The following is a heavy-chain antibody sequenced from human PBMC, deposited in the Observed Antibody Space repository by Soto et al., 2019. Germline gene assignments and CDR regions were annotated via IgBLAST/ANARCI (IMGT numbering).Heavy chain of an antibody. D-gene: IGHD5-12*01. CDR1: GGSISSSSSY. CDR2: LYYSGST. V-gene: IGHV4-39*01. J-gene: IGHJ4*02. Sequence: SETLSLTCSVSGGSISSSSSYWVWIRQPPGKGLEWIGSLYYSGSTYYNPSLKSPVTISVDTSKNQFSLKLSSVAAADTAVYYCARLMMATSSYFDSWGQGTLVTVSS. CDR3: ARLMMATSSYFDS.